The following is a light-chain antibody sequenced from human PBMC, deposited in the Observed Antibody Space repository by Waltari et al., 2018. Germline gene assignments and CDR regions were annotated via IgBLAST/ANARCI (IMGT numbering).Light chain of an antibody. J-gene: IGKJ2*01. CDR1: QSIRTS. Sequence: DIQMTQSPSSLSASVGDRVTITCRAGQSIRTSLHWYQQKPGKAPQLLISDAYSLQSGVPSRFSGSGSGTDFSLTISSLQPEDFATYYCQQTHTTLYTFGQGTKLEIK. CDR3: QQTHTTLYT. V-gene: IGKV1-39*01. CDR2: DAY.